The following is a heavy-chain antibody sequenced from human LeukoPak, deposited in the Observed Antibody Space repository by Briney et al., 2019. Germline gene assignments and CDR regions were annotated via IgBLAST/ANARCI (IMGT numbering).Heavy chain of an antibody. V-gene: IGHV3-23*01. Sequence: SXXLSCAASXXXXXXXXMSXDXQAPXXGXEWVSTISAGGGSTYYANSVKGRFTISRDNSKNTLYLQMNSLRAEDTAVYYCAKGSSPFDPWGQGTLVTVSS. D-gene: IGHD2-15*01. CDR2: ISAGGGST. CDR1: XXXXXXXX. CDR3: AKGSSPFDP. J-gene: IGHJ5*02.